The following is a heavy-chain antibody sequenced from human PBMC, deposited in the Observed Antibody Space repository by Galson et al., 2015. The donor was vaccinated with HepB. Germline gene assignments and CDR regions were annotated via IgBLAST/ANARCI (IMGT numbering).Heavy chain of an antibody. Sequence: SVKVSCKASGGTFSSYAISWVRQAPGQGLEWMGGIIPIFGTANYAQKFQGGVTITADESTSTAYMELSSLRSEDTAVYYCARVGYSSSWYQYYYYYYMDVWGKGTTVTVSS. J-gene: IGHJ6*03. CDR3: ARVGYSSSWYQYYYYYYMDV. CDR1: GGTFSSYA. V-gene: IGHV1-69*13. CDR2: IIPIFGTA. D-gene: IGHD6-13*01.